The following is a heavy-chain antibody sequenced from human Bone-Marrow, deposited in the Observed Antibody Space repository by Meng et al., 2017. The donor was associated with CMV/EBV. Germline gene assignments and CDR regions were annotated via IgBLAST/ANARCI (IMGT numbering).Heavy chain of an antibody. J-gene: IGHJ1*01. CDR2: VYPGDSDT. CDR1: GYLFASFW. V-gene: IGHV5-51*01. Sequence: SGYLFASFWIGWVRQMPGQGLEWVGIVYPGDSDTRYSPSFEGRVTISADTSRTTAYLEWSSLKASDTGLYFCARDYDSTTFNYAFNYWGQGTLVTVSS. CDR3: ARDYDSTTFNYAFNY. D-gene: IGHD3-22*01.